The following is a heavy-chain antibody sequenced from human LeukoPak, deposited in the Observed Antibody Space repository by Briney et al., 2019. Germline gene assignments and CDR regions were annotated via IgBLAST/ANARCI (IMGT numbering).Heavy chain of an antibody. J-gene: IGHJ4*02. Sequence: GASVKVSCKASGYTFTSYDINWVRQATGQGLEWMGWMNPNSGNTGYAQKLQGRVTMTTDTSTSTAYMELRSLRSDDTAVYYCARDRPYGSGSYGYYDYWGQGTLVTVSS. CDR2: MNPNSGNT. CDR1: GYTFTSYD. D-gene: IGHD3-10*01. CDR3: ARDRPYGSGSYGYYDY. V-gene: IGHV1-8*01.